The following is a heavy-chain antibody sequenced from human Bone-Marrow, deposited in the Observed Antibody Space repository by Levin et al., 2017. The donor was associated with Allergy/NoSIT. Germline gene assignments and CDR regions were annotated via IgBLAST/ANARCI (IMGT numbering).Heavy chain of an antibody. V-gene: IGHV1-46*01. CDR2: INPSGGST. D-gene: IGHD2-15*01. Sequence: GESLKISCKASGYTFTSYFMHWVRQAPGQGLEWMGIINPSGGSTSYAQNFQGRVTMTRDTSTTTVYMELSSLRSEDTAVYYCTREGRYCSGGSCRPYYGMDVWGQGTTVTVS. CDR1: GYTFTSYF. J-gene: IGHJ6*02. CDR3: TREGRYCSGGSCRPYYGMDV.